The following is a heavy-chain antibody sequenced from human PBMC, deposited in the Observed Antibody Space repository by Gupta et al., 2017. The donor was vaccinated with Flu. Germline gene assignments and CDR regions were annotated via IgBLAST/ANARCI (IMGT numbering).Heavy chain of an antibody. Sequence: EVQLLESGGGLVQPGGSLRLSCAASGFTFSKYAMSGVRQAPGKGLEWVSGISGSGDSTHYADSVKGRFTISRDNSKDTLYLQMNSLRAEDTAVYYCAKARSSTTTSCSNYWGQGTLVTVSS. CDR1: GFTFSKYA. V-gene: IGHV3-23*01. J-gene: IGHJ4*02. CDR2: ISGSGDST. CDR3: AKARSSTTTSCSNY. D-gene: IGHD2-2*01.